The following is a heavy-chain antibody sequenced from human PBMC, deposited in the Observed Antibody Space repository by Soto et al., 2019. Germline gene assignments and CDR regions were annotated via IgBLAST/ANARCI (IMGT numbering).Heavy chain of an antibody. V-gene: IGHV4-39*01. Sequence: QLQLQESGPGLVKASETLSLTCTVSGGSISSSTYFWGWIRQPPGKGLEWIGSIDYSGTTYYNTSLRTRATISVDTSKNQFSLMLTSVTGADTAVYYCARHGANSVSYSEYFQHWGQCTLVTVSS. CDR1: GGSISSSTYF. J-gene: IGHJ1*01. D-gene: IGHD1-26*01. CDR2: IDYSGTT. CDR3: ARHGANSVSYSEYFQH.